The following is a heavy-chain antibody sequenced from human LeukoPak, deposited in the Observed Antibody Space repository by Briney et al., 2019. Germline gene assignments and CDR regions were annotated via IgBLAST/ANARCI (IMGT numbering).Heavy chain of an antibody. Sequence: ASVKVSCKASGYIYTSYGISWVRQAPGQGLEWMGWFSTYIGNTHNAQTLQGGVTKTTDTSTGTAYLELRRLRSGDRSGYLFAGSSLAVAGSVFDYWGQGTLVTVSS. D-gene: IGHD6-19*01. CDR1: GYIYTSYG. V-gene: IGHV1-18*01. J-gene: IGHJ4*02. CDR3: AGSSLAVAGSVFDY. CDR2: FSTYIGNT.